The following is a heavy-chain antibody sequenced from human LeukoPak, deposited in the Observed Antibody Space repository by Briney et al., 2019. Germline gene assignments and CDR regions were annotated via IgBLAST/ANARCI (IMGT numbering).Heavy chain of an antibody. CDR2: IYYSGST. CDR1: GGSVSSGSYY. D-gene: IGHD2-2*01. Sequence: PSETLSLTCTVSGGSVSSGSYYWSWIRQPPGKGLEWIGYIYYSGSTNYIPSLKSRVTISVDTSKNQFSLKLTSVTAADTAVYYCARDWVVPAAKSTYYYYYGMDVWGQGTTVTVSS. CDR3: ARDWVVPAAKSTYYYYYGMDV. J-gene: IGHJ6*02. V-gene: IGHV4-61*01.